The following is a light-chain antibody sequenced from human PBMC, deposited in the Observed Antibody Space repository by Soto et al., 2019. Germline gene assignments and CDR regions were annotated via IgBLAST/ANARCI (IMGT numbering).Light chain of an antibody. CDR2: DAS. CDR1: QGISSA. J-gene: IGKJ4*01. V-gene: IGKV1-13*02. Sequence: AIQLTQSPSSLSASVGDRVTITCRASQGISSALAWYQHKSGKAPKSLIYDASSLASGVPSRFSGSGSGTDFTLTISSLQAEDFATYYCQQFNSYPLTFGGGTKVEIK. CDR3: QQFNSYPLT.